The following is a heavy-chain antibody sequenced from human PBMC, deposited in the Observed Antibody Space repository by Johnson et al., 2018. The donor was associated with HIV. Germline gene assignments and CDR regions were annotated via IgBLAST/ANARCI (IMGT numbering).Heavy chain of an antibody. D-gene: IGHD3-16*01. CDR2: ISYDGSEK. CDR1: GFTFSSYA. Sequence: QVQLVESGGGVVQHGRSLRLSCAASGFTFSSYAMHWVRQAPGKGLEWVAVISYDGSEKYYADSVKGRFTISRDSSKNTLYLQVNSLRAEDTAVYYCARGSRYTHDNDDVYLLHAFDIWGQGTVVTVSS. J-gene: IGHJ3*02. CDR3: ARGSRYTHDNDDVYLLHAFDI. V-gene: IGHV3-30*04.